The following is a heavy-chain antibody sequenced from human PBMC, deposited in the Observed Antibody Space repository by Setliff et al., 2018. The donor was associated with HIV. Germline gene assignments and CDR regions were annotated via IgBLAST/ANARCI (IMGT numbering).Heavy chain of an antibody. CDR2: IYHSGNT. CDR3: ARGGSRGSWYWDY. J-gene: IGHJ4*02. CDR1: GGFISTGGYS. D-gene: IGHD6-13*01. V-gene: IGHV4-30-2*01. Sequence: SETLSLTCTVSGGFISTGGYSWSWIRQPPGKGLEWIGYIYHSGNTYYNPSLKSRVSISVDRSKNHFSLRLSSVTAADTTVYYCARGGSRGSWYWDYWGQGTLVTVSS.